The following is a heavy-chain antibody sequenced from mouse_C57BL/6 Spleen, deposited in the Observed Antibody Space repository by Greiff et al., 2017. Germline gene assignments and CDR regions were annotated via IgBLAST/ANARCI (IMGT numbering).Heavy chain of an antibody. J-gene: IGHJ2*01. D-gene: IGHD1-1*01. Sequence: VQLQQSGAELVRPGASVTLSCKASGYTFTDYEMHWVKQTPVHGLEWIGAIDPETGGTAYNQKFKGKAILTADKSSSTAYMELRSLTSEDSAVYACITTVEGVSDYWGQGTTLTVSS. CDR3: ITTVEGVSDY. CDR1: GYTFTDYE. V-gene: IGHV1-15*01. CDR2: IDPETGGT.